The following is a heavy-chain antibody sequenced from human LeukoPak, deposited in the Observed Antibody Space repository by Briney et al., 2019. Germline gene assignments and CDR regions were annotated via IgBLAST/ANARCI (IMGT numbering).Heavy chain of an antibody. CDR2: IYYSGST. CDR3: ARGGTLGYSYGSPPNWFDP. CDR1: GGSINNYY. J-gene: IGHJ5*02. V-gene: IGHV4-59*12. Sequence: PSETLSLTCTVSGGSINNYYWSWIRQPPGKGLEWLGYIYYSGSTNYNPSLKSRVTISVDTSKNQFSLKLSSVTAADTAVYYCARGGTLGYSYGSPPNWFDPWGQGTLVTVSS. D-gene: IGHD5-18*01.